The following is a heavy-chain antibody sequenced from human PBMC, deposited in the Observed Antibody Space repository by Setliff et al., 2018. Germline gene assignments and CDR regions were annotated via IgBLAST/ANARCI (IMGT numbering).Heavy chain of an antibody. Sequence: GGSLRLSCAASGFTVSSNYMSWVRQAPGKGLEWVANINQDGSEKYYVDSVKGRFTISRDNAKNSLYLQMNSLRADDTAVYYCARPGRSNYWDSFDYWGQGTLVTAPQ. CDR1: GFTVSSNY. J-gene: IGHJ4*02. CDR2: INQDGSEK. CDR3: ARPGRSNYWDSFDY. D-gene: IGHD3-10*01. V-gene: IGHV3-7*01.